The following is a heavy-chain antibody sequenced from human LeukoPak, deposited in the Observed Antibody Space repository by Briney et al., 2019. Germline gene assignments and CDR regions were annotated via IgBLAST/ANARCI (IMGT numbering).Heavy chain of an antibody. CDR2: IYYSGST. D-gene: IGHD3-3*01. CDR1: GGSISSYY. V-gene: IGHV4-59*01. J-gene: IGHJ5*02. Sequence: SETLSLTCTVSGGSISSYYWSWIRQPPGKGLEWIGYIYYSGSTNYNPSLKSRVTISVDTSKNQFSLKLSSVTAADTAVYYCARAPPLRFLEWLFEGNWFDPWGQGTLVTVSS. CDR3: ARAPPLRFLEWLFEGNWFDP.